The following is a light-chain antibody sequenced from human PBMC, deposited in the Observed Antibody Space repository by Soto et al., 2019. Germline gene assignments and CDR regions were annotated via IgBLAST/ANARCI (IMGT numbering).Light chain of an antibody. CDR3: QQSYSTPST. V-gene: IGKV1-39*01. J-gene: IGKJ4*01. CDR2: AAS. Sequence: DIPMTQSPSSLSASVGDRVTITCRASQSISNYLNWYQQKPGKAPNLLIYAASSLQSGVPSRFSGSGSGTDFTLTISSLQPEDFATYYCQQSYSTPSTFGGGTKVEIK. CDR1: QSISNY.